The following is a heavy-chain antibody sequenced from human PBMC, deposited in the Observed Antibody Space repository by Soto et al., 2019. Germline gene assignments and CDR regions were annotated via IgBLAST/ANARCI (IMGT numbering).Heavy chain of an antibody. CDR1: WDSFSINSAA. D-gene: IGHD1-26*01. Sequence: QTLSLTCAISWDSFSINSAAWNWIRQSPSRGLEWLGRTYYRSKWYNDYAVSVKSRITINPDTSKNQFSLQLNSVTPEDTAVYYCAREVWELLNFDYWGQGTLVTVSS. J-gene: IGHJ4*02. CDR3: AREVWELLNFDY. V-gene: IGHV6-1*01. CDR2: TYYRSKWYN.